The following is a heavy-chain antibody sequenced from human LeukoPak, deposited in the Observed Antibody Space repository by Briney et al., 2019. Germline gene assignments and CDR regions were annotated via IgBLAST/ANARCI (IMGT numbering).Heavy chain of an antibody. D-gene: IGHD2-21*02. V-gene: IGHV3-23*01. CDR3: AKGLRTDTWFDP. Sequence: GGSLRLSCATPGFIFSSYAMIWVRQAPGKGLEWVSTISGRVSGSGVTTYYADSVKGRFTISRDNSKNMLSLQMNALRAEDTAVYYCAKGLRTDTWFDPWGQGTLVTVSS. CDR1: GFIFSSYA. J-gene: IGHJ5*02. CDR2: ISGRVSGSGVTT.